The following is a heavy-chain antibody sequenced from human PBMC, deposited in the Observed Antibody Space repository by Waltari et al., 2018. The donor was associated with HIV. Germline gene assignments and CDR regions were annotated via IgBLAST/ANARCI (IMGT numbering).Heavy chain of an antibody. CDR1: GFELRHNY. D-gene: IGHD3-16*01. Sequence: LVESGGGVVQTGGSIRLTCAAQGFELRHNYLIWVGESPMRGLEWVASIRRGNNEKHYLDSVRGRFAISRDISESSVYLQMESLKEDDTATYFCVRDDPGYGPIDYWGQGTLVTV. J-gene: IGHJ4*02. CDR3: VRDDPGYGPIDY. CDR2: IRRGNNEK. V-gene: IGHV3-7*03.